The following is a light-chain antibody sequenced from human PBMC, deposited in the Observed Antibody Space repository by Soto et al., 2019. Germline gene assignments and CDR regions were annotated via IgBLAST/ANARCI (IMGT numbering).Light chain of an antibody. V-gene: IGLV6-57*04. Sequence: NFMLTQPHSVSESPGRTVTISCTRSGGSIASGLVQWYQMRPGSGPTTVISEDNQRPSEVPDRFSGSIDSSSNSASLTISGLKREDEADYYCQSSQDDFWVFGGGTQLTV. CDR2: EDN. J-gene: IGLJ3*02. CDR3: QSSQDDFWV. CDR1: GGSIASGL.